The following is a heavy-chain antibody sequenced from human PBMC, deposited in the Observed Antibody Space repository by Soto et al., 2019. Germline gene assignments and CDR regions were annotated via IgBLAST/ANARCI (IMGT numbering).Heavy chain of an antibody. D-gene: IGHD3-16*01. CDR1: GFTFSSYG. Sequence: QVQLVESGGGMVQPGRSLRLSCAASGFTFSSYGMHWVRQAPGKGLEWVAVISYDGSNKYYADSVKGRFTISRDNSKNTLYLQMNSLRAEDTAVYYCAKDTWYWGQGTLVTVSS. V-gene: IGHV3-30*18. CDR2: ISYDGSNK. CDR3: AKDTWY. J-gene: IGHJ4*02.